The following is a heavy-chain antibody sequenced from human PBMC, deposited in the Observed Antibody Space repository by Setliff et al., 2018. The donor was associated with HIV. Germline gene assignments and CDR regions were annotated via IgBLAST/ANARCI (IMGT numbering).Heavy chain of an antibody. V-gene: IGHV4-34*01. Sequence: TLSLTCTVSGGSFSGYSWSWIRQSPGKGLEWIGEVSRGGSTTYNPSLTGRVSVSVDTSKSQFSLKLTNVTAADAAVYYCARAVCPSLNCYSFFNYWGHGSLVTVSS. J-gene: IGHJ4*01. D-gene: IGHD2-15*01. CDR1: GGSFSGYS. CDR2: VSRGGST. CDR3: ARAVCPSLNCYSFFNY.